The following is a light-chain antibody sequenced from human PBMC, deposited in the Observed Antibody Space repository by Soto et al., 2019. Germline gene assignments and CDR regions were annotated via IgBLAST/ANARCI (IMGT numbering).Light chain of an antibody. CDR2: DVS. CDR1: SSDVGGYNY. V-gene: IGLV2-14*01. Sequence: QSALTQPASVSGSPGQSITISCTGNSSDVGGYNYVSWYQQHPGKAPKLMIYDVSNRPSGVSNRFSGSKSGTTASLTISGLQAEDEGEYYCSSYTSSRTLWVFGGGTKLTVL. J-gene: IGLJ3*02. CDR3: SSYTSSRTLWV.